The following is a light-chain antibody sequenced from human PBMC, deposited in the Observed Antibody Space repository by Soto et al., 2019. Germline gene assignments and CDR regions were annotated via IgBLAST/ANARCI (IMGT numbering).Light chain of an antibody. Sequence: EIVLTQSPATLSLSPGERATLSCRASQSVISNYLAWYQQKPGQAPRLLIYGASSRATGIPDRFSGSGSGTDFTLTISRLDPEDFVVYYCHQYGSSPNTLGQRTKVDIK. J-gene: IGKJ2*01. CDR2: GAS. CDR1: QSVISNY. CDR3: HQYGSSPNT. V-gene: IGKV3-20*01.